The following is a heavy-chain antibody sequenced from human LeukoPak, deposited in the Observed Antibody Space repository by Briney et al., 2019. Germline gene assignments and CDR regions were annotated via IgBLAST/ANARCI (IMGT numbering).Heavy chain of an antibody. CDR3: AKAFGFYGSGSYYYYYYMDV. CDR2: TYSGGTT. J-gene: IGHJ6*03. Sequence: GGSLSLSCAASGFNVSCNYMSWVRQAQGKGLEWVSVTYSGGTTYYADSVKGRFTISRDNSKNTLYLQMNSLRAEDTAVYYCAKAFGFYGSGSYYYYYYMDVWGKGTTVTISS. CDR1: GFNVSCNY. D-gene: IGHD3-10*01. V-gene: IGHV3-53*05.